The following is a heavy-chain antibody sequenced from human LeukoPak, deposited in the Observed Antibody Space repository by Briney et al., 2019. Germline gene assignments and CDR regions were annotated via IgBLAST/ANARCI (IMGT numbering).Heavy chain of an antibody. V-gene: IGHV3-7*01. CDR3: ARLLAYGSGAEAFDY. CDR1: GFTFSSYW. D-gene: IGHD3-10*01. J-gene: IGHJ4*02. CDR2: IKEDGTEK. Sequence: GGSLRLSCAASGFTFSSYWMSWIRQAPGRGLERVANIKEDGTEKYYVDSVKGRFTISRDNAKISLYLQMNSLRAEDTAVYYCARLLAYGSGAEAFDYWGQGALVTVSS.